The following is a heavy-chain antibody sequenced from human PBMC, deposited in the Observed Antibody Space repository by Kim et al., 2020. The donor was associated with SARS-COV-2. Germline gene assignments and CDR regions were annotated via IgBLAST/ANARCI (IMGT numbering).Heavy chain of an antibody. J-gene: IGHJ4*01. D-gene: IGHD1-1*01. CDR3: ARQRGQYRVPRDD. CDR1: GDSSSSSY. CDR2: ISYSGNT. Sequence: SETLSLTCTISGDSSSSSYWNWFRQPPGKGLEWIGYISYSGNTNYRHSLKSRVAISVDTSKSQVSLKVRSGTAADTAGYYCARQRGQYRVPRDDWGQGIL. V-gene: IGHV4-59*08.